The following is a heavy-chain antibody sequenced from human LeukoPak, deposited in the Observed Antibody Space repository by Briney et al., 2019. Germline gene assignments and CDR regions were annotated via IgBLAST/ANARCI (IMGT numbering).Heavy chain of an antibody. J-gene: IGHJ4*02. CDR2: INPNSGGT. Sequence: GASVNVCCKASGYTFTGYYMHWVRQAPGQGLEWMGWINPNSGGTNYAQKFQGRVTMTRDTSISTAYMELSRLRSDDTAVYYCARDQSYNIIDYWGQGTLVTVSS. D-gene: IGHD3-9*01. CDR3: ARDQSYNIIDY. CDR1: GYTFTGYY. V-gene: IGHV1-2*02.